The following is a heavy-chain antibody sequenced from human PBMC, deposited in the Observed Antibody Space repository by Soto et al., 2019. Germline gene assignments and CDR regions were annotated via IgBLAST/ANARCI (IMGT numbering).Heavy chain of an antibody. D-gene: IGHD6-19*01. V-gene: IGHV3-33*01. CDR2: IWYDGTNR. CDR3: ARESSSGRRDRIDY. CDR1: GFTFSNHG. Sequence: AGGSLRLSCVASGFTFSNHGMHWVRQALGKGLEWVTVIWYDGTNRFYADSVKGRFTISRDISENTVYLQMDSLRSEDTAVYYCARESSSGRRDRIDYWGQGTLVTVSS. J-gene: IGHJ4*02.